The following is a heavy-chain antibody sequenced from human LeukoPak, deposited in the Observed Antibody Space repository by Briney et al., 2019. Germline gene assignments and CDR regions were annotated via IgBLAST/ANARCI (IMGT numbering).Heavy chain of an antibody. CDR2: FDPEDGDT. V-gene: IGHV1-24*01. CDR1: GYTLTELS. J-gene: IGHJ4*02. CDR3: STAGSETNGFFLHDFDY. Sequence: ASVKVSCKVSGYTLTELSMHWVRHAPGKGLEGMGGFDPEDGDTIDAQKFQGRVTMTEATSTATAYMELSSPRTEATAASYPSTAGSETNGFFLHDFDYWGQGTLVTVSS. D-gene: IGHD3-3*01.